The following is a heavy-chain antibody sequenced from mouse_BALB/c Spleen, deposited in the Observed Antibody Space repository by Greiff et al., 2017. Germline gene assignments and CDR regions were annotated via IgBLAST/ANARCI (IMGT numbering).Heavy chain of an antibody. J-gene: IGHJ3*01. CDR2: ISNGGGST. Sequence: EVKLVESGGGLVQPGGSLKLSCAASGFTFSSYTMSWVRQTPEKRLEWVAYISNGGGSTYYPDTVKGRFTISRDNAKNTLYLQMSSLKSEDTAMYYCARHPPNWAWFAYWGQGTLVTVSA. V-gene: IGHV5-12-2*01. D-gene: IGHD4-1*01. CDR3: ARHPPNWAWFAY. CDR1: GFTFSSYT.